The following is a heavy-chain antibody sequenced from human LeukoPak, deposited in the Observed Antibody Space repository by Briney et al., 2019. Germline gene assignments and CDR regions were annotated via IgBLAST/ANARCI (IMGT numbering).Heavy chain of an antibody. J-gene: IGHJ4*02. Sequence: PGGFLRLSCEGSGFPFSSYEMNWLRQAPGKGLEWVSHIDSGGITIYYADSVKSRFTISRDNAKNSIYLQMDSLRVEDTAIYYCARDSVGDLLDYWGQGTPVTVS. V-gene: IGHV3-48*03. D-gene: IGHD4-17*01. CDR3: ARDSVGDLLDY. CDR1: GFPFSSYE. CDR2: IDSGGITI.